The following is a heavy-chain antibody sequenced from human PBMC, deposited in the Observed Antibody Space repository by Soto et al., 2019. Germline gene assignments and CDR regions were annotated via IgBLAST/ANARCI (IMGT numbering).Heavy chain of an antibody. CDR3: PRHGYCTLGVCHTNWFAP. CDR2: IWEGGRTK. D-gene: IGHD2-8*01. V-gene: IGHV3-33*01. J-gene: IGHJ5*02. Sequence: GGSLRLSCAGAGVTVRSYGMHWVRQAPGKGLEWVAGIWEGGRTKYYADSVKGRLTISRDNSKNTLSLQMNSLTAEDTAVSYCPRHGYCTLGVCHTNWFAPWGQGP. CDR1: GVTVRSYG.